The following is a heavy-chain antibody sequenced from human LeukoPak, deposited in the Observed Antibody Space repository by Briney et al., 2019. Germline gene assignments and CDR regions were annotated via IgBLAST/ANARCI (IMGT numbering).Heavy chain of an antibody. D-gene: IGHD4-17*01. J-gene: IGHJ6*03. CDR1: GHTFISYT. CDR3: ARDGNPPSGDYGWIPYYYYYMDV. V-gene: IGHV1-3*03. Sequence: ASVKASCKASGHTFISYTMHWVRQAPGQRLEWMGWINAGNGNTKYSQEFQDRVTITRDTSASTVYMELSSLRSEDMAVYYCARDGNPPSGDYGWIPYYYYYMDVWGKGTTVTVSS. CDR2: INAGNGNT.